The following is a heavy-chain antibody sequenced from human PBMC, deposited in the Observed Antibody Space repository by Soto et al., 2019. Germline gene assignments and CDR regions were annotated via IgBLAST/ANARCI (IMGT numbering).Heavy chain of an antibody. V-gene: IGHV3-7*01. CDR3: ARTYYYDSSGYYYNFY. CDR1: GFPFSSYW. D-gene: IGHD3-22*01. Sequence: EVQLVESGGGLVQPGGSLRLSCAAPGFPFSSYWMSWVRQAPGKGLEWVANIKQDGSEKYYVDSVKGRFTISRDNAKNSLYLQMNSLRAEDTAVYYCARTYYYDSSGYYYNFYWGQGTLVTVSS. CDR2: IKQDGSEK. J-gene: IGHJ4*02.